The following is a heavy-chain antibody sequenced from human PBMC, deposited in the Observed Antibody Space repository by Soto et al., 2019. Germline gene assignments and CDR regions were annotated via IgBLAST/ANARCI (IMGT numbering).Heavy chain of an antibody. CDR3: AKSKGSGSYYKALGY. V-gene: IGHV3-30*18. Sequence: PVRSLRLSCAASGFTFSSYGMHWVRQAPGKGLEWVAVISYDGSNKYYADSVKGRFTISRDNSKNTLYLQMNSLRAEDTAVYYCAKSKGSGSYYKALGYWGQGTQVTVSS. CDR1: GFTFSSYG. D-gene: IGHD3-10*01. CDR2: ISYDGSNK. J-gene: IGHJ4*02.